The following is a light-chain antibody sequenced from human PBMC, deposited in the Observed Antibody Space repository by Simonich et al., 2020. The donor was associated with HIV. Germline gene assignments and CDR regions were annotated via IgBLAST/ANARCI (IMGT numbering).Light chain of an antibody. V-gene: IGKV2D-29*02. J-gene: IGKJ3*01. CDR3: MQNIQLPPT. CDR1: QSLLHSDGKTY. CDR2: EVS. Sequence: DIVMNQTPLSLSVTTGQPASISCKSSQSLLHSDGKTYLYWYLQKPGLSLQLLNYEVSNRFSGVQDRFSGSGSGTDFTLKSSRVEAEDVGVYYCMQNIQLPPTFGPGTKVDIK.